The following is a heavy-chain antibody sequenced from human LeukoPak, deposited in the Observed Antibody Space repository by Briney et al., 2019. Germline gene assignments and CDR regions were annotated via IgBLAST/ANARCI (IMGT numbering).Heavy chain of an antibody. J-gene: IGHJ5*02. Sequence: PSETLSLTCTVSGGSISSSSSYWDWIRQPPGKGLEYIGSIYYGGSTYYNPSLKSRVTISIDTSKNQFSLKLSSVTAADTAVYYCARWGQQLLDPWGQGTLVTVSS. CDR3: ARWGQQLLDP. CDR1: GGSISSSSSY. CDR2: IYYGGST. D-gene: IGHD6-13*01. V-gene: IGHV4-39*01.